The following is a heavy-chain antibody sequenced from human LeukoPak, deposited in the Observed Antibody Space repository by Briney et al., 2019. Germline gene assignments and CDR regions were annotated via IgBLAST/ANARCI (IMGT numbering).Heavy chain of an antibody. Sequence: SETLSLTCTVSGGSITSYYWNWIRQPPGKGLEWIGYIYYSGSTNYNPSLKSRVTISVDTSKNQFSLKLSSVTAADTAVYYCARGLRSRDGYNYDYFDDWGQGTLVTVSS. CDR1: GGSITSYY. CDR2: IYYSGST. D-gene: IGHD5-24*01. CDR3: ARGLRSRDGYNYDYFDD. J-gene: IGHJ4*02. V-gene: IGHV4-59*01.